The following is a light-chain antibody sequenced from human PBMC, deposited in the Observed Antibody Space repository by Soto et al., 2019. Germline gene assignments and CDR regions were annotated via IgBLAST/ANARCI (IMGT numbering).Light chain of an antibody. CDR3: QQRGNWPPIT. CDR2: DAS. V-gene: IGKV3-11*01. Sequence: EVVLTQSPATLSLSPGERATLSCRASQSVSDSLAWYQQKPGQPPRLLIYDASNRATGIPARFSDSGSGTDFTLTINSLEPEDFAVYYCQQRGNWPPITFGQGTRLEFK. CDR1: QSVSDS. J-gene: IGKJ5*01.